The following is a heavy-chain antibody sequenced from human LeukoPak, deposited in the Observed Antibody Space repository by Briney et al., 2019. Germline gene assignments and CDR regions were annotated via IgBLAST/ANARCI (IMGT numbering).Heavy chain of an antibody. Sequence: GGSLRLSCAASGFTFSSYAMSWVRQAPGKGLEWVSAISGSGGSTYYADSVKGRFTISRGNSKNTLYLQMNSLRAEDTAVYYCAKRQWEPLAFDYWGQGTLVTVSS. CDR2: ISGSGGST. CDR3: AKRQWEPLAFDY. V-gene: IGHV3-23*01. CDR1: GFTFSSYA. J-gene: IGHJ4*02. D-gene: IGHD1-26*01.